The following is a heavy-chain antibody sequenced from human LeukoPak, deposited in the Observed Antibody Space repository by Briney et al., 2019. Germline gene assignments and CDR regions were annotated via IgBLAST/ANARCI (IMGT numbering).Heavy chain of an antibody. CDR3: ARVHVGSGNDYFDY. Sequence: GESLKISCKGSGYSFTTYWIGWVRQMPGKGLEWMGILSPGDSNRRYSPSFEGQVNISADKSINTASLQWSSLKASDTAMYYCARVHVGSGNDYFDYWGQGTLVTVSS. D-gene: IGHD3-10*01. CDR2: LSPGDSNR. CDR1: GYSFTTYW. J-gene: IGHJ4*02. V-gene: IGHV5-51*01.